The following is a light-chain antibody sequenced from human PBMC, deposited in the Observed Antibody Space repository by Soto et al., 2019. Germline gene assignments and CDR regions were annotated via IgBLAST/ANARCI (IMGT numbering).Light chain of an antibody. CDR2: RAS. J-gene: IGKJ3*01. CDR3: QQYGSSLFT. Sequence: EIVLTQSPGTLSLSPGERATLSCRASQSVSSSYLAWYQQKPGQAPRLLIYRASSRATGIPDRFSGSGSGTDFTVTISRLEPEDFAVYYCQQYGSSLFTFGPGTKVDIK. CDR1: QSVSSSY. V-gene: IGKV3-20*01.